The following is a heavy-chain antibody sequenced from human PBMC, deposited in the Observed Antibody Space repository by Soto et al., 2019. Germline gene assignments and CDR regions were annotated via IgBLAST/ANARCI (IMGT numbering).Heavy chain of an antibody. CDR2: INPIVSMS. V-gene: IGHV1-69*04. J-gene: IGHJ6*02. CDR3: AREREYYYYYGMDV. Sequence: ASVKVSCKASGDTCSCYTINWVRQAPGLGLEWVGRINPIVSMSNYAQKFQGRVTITADESTSTAYMELSSLRSEDTAVYYCAREREYYYYYGMDVWGQGTTVTVSS. CDR1: GDTCSCYT.